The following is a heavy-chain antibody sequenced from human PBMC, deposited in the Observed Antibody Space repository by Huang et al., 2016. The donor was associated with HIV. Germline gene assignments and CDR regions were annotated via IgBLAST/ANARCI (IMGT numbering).Heavy chain of an antibody. D-gene: IGHD3-16*01. CDR3: SGGKRY. CDR2: FNPSGCSP. Sequence: QMQLVQSGAEVKKPGASVKVSCKGSGYSFTRSYIHWVRQAPGQGLEWVGIFNPSGCSPSFAEKVQGRTTLTRDTSTNEVYMELRSLRSEDTAVYYCSGGKRYWGQGTLVTVSS. V-gene: IGHV1-46*01. CDR1: GYSFTRSY. J-gene: IGHJ4*02.